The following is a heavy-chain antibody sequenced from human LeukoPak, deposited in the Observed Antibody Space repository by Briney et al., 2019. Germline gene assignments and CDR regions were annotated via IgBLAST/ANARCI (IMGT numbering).Heavy chain of an antibody. CDR1: GGSFSGYY. Sequence: SETLSLTCAVYGGSFSGYYWSWIRQPPGKGLERIGEINHSGSTNYNPSLKSRVTISVDTSKNQFSLKLSSVTAADTAVYYCARGPGPEDFSSGYYWGQGTLVTVSS. V-gene: IGHV4-34*01. J-gene: IGHJ4*02. CDR3: ARGPGPEDFSSGYY. CDR2: INHSGST. D-gene: IGHD6-25*01.